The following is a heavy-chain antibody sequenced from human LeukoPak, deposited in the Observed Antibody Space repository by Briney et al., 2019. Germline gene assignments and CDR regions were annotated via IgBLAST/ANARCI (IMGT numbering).Heavy chain of an antibody. V-gene: IGHV4-30-2*01. CDR2: IYHSGST. CDR3: ASYYCDSSGYDADAFDI. CDR1: GGSISSGGYS. D-gene: IGHD3-22*01. J-gene: IGHJ3*02. Sequence: SETLSLTCAVSGGSISSGGYSWSWIRQPPGKGLECIGYIYHSGSTCYNPSLKSRVTISVDRSKNQFSLKLSSVTAADTAVYYCASYYCDSSGYDADAFDIWGQGTMVTVSS.